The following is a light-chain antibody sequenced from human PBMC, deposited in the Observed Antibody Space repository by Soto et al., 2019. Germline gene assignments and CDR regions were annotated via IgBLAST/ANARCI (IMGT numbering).Light chain of an antibody. CDR1: NIGIKS. Sequence: SYELTQPPSVSVAPGQTARITCGGNNIGIKSVHWYQQKPGQAPVLVVYDNSGRPSGIPERFSGSNSGNPATLTISRVEAGDEADYYCQVWDSTSDHYVFGTGTKVT. J-gene: IGLJ1*01. V-gene: IGLV3-21*02. CDR3: QVWDSTSDHYV. CDR2: DNS.